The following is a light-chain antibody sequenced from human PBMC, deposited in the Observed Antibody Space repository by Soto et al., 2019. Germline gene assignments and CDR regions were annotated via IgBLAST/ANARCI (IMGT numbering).Light chain of an antibody. CDR1: QSVSSSF. V-gene: IGKV3-20*01. CDR2: GAS. CDR3: QHYGTSLWT. J-gene: IGKJ1*01. Sequence: EIMLTQSPGTLSLSPGERATLSCRASQSVSSSFLAWYQQKPGQAPRLLIYGASIRATGIPDRFSGSGSGTDFTLTISRLEPEDFAIYWCQHYGTSLWTFGQGTKVEIK.